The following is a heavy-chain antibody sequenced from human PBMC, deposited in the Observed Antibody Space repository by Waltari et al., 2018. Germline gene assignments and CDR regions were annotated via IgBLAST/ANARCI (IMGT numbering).Heavy chain of an antibody. V-gene: IGHV5-51*03. J-gene: IGHJ3*02. CDR1: GDKCSTYR. CDR3: ARREHDYDYVGGSYRRVIDTFDI. CDR2: IYVGDSQT. D-gene: IGHD3-16*02. Sequence: EVRLVQSGAEVKKPGESLKISCKGSGDKCSTYRIGWVRKMPGKGLEWMGIIYVGDSQTRYSPSFRGQVTMSADKSITTAYLQWSSLKASDTAMYYCARREHDYDYVGGSYRRVIDTFDIWGQGTRVTVSS.